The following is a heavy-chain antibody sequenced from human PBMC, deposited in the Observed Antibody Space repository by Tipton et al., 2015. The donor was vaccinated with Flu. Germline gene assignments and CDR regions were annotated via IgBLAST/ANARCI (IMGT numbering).Heavy chain of an antibody. J-gene: IGHJ4*02. CDR1: GFSFNDRG. V-gene: IGHV3-30*02. CDR3: AKIESRDGNPGPG. D-gene: IGHD5-24*01. Sequence: AASGFSFNDRGMHWVRQAPGKGLEWVAFIRYDGSNKYYADSVKGRFTISRDNSKNTLYLQMNSLRAEDTAVYYCAKIESRDGNPGPGWGQGTLVTVSS. CDR2: IRYDGSNK.